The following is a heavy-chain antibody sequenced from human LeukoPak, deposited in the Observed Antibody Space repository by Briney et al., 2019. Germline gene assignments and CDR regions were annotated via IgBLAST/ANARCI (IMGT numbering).Heavy chain of an antibody. D-gene: IGHD3-9*01. CDR1: GFTFSSYG. CDR2: IWYDGSNK. CDR3: ARTGITIFRGFDY. J-gene: IGHJ4*02. Sequence: GGSLRLSCAASGFTFSSYGMHWVRQAPGKGLEWVAVIWYDGSNKYYADSVKGRFTISRDNSKNTLYLQMNSLRAEDTAVYYCARTGITIFRGFDYWGQGTLVTVSS. V-gene: IGHV3-33*01.